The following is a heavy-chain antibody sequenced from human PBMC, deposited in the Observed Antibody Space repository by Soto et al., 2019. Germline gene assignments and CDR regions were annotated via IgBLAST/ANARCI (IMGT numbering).Heavy chain of an antibody. CDR3: ARGYYYGSGSYYYYYGMDV. J-gene: IGHJ6*02. Sequence: PSRPLYFPFAVSRYSMRGGDDWSWVRQPAGQGREWIGRIYTSGSTNYNPSLKSRVTMSVDTSKNQFSLKLSSVTAADTAVYYCARGYYYGSGSYYYYYGMDVWGQGTTVTVTS. CDR1: RYSMRGGDD. V-gene: IGHV4-59*10. CDR2: IYTSGST. D-gene: IGHD3-10*01.